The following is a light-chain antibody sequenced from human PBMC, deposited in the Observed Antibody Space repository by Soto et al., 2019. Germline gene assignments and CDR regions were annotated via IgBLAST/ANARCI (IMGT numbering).Light chain of an antibody. J-gene: IGKJ1*01. Sequence: DIQMTQSPSSLSASVGDRVTITCQASQDISNHLNWYQHKPGKAPTLLIYDAFNLETGVPSRFSGSGSGTDFTLTISRLEPEDFAVYYCQQYGSSRWTFGQGTKVEI. CDR3: QQYGSSRWT. V-gene: IGKV1-33*01. CDR1: QDISNH. CDR2: DAF.